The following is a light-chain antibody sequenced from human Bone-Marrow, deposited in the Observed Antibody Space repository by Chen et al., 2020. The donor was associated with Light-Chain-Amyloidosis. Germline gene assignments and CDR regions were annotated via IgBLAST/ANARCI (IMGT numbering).Light chain of an antibody. V-gene: IGKV1-16*02. Sequence: DIQMTQSPSSLSASIGDRVTITCRASQGIRTYLAWVQQMPGKAPKSLIYDASRLHSGVPSKFSGSGSGTDLNLTISSLQPEDFATYYCQQYNSHPLTFGGGTKVEIK. CDR2: DAS. J-gene: IGKJ4*01. CDR1: QGIRTY. CDR3: QQYNSHPLT.